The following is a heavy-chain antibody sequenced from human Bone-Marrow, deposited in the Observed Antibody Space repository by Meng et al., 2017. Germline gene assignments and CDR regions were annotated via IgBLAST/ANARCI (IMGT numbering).Heavy chain of an antibody. CDR3: AREVGSSYAN. CDR2: ISRSGSDN. Sequence: GESLKISCAASGFTFSDYEMNWVRQAPGKGLEWLAYISRSGSDNYYADSVKGRFTISRDNAKNSLYLQMNSLRAEDTAIYYCAREVGSSYANWGQGTLVTASS. V-gene: IGHV3-48*03. J-gene: IGHJ4*02. D-gene: IGHD2-2*01. CDR1: GFTFSDYE.